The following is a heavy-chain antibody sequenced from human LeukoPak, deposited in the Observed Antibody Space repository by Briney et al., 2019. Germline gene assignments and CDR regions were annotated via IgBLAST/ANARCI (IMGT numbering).Heavy chain of an antibody. CDR1: GVTFSNYA. J-gene: IGHJ4*02. CDR3: AKVGLRLGGDY. CDR2: LSDSGGKT. D-gene: IGHD4-17*01. V-gene: IGHV3-23*01. Sequence: GGSLRLSCAASGVTFSNYAMSWVRQAPGKGLEWVSTLSDSGGKTYYADSVKGRFTISRDNSKNTLYLQMNSLRAEDTAVYYCAKVGLRLGGDYWGQGTLVTVSS.